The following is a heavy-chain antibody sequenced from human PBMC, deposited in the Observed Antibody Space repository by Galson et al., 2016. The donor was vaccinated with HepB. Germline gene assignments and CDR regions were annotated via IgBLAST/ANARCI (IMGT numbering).Heavy chain of an antibody. CDR1: GASVSNNNW. V-gene: IGHV4-4*01. CDR2: IFHNGNA. J-gene: IGHJ3*01. CDR3: ARVGAVADDAFDV. Sequence: TLSLTCAVSGASVSNNNWWSWVRQPPGKGLQWIGEIFHNGNAHYNPSLNSRVSMSLDKSKSQFSMKLTSVTAAGTAVYFCARVGAVADDAFDVWGRGAVVTVSS. D-gene: IGHD6-19*01.